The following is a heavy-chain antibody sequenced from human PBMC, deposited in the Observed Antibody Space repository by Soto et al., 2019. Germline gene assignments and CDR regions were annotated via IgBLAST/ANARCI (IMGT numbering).Heavy chain of an antibody. CDR2: IIWNSAYI. D-gene: IGHD1-1*01. CDR1: GFIFDDFA. Sequence: EVQLVESGGGLVQPGGSLRLSCAASGFIFDDFAMHWVRQAPGKGLEWVAGIIWNSAYIVYGDSVKGRFTVSRDNAKKTLNLQMNSVMPEDSATYYCVKDSTVSGVRQGMDYLGRVTLVTVSS. CDR3: VKDSTVSGVRQGMDY. J-gene: IGHJ4*01. V-gene: IGHV3-9*01.